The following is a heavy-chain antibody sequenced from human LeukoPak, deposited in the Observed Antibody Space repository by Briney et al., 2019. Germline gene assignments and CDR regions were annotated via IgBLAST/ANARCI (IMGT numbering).Heavy chain of an antibody. D-gene: IGHD2-15*01. CDR1: GGSISSSSYY. CDR2: IYYSGST. Sequence: SSETLSLTCTVSGGSISSSSYYWGWIRQPPGKGLEWIGSIYYSGSTYYNPSLKSRVTISVDTSKNQFSLKLSSVTAADTAVYYCAGVVAATSPPHWGQGTLVTVSS. J-gene: IGHJ1*01. CDR3: AGVVAATSPPH. V-gene: IGHV4-39*07.